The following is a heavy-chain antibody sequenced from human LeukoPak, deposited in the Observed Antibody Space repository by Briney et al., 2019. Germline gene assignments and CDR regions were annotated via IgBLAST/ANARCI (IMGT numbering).Heavy chain of an antibody. J-gene: IGHJ3*02. V-gene: IGHV4-34*01. D-gene: IGHD3-22*01. CDR3: ARAPTWYYDSRPGAFDI. CDR2: INHSGST. CDR1: GGSFSGYY. Sequence: SETLSLTCAVYGGSFSGYYWSWIRQPTGKGLEWIGEINHSGSTNYNPSLKSRVTISVDTSKNRFSLKLSSVTAADTAVYYCARAPTWYYDSRPGAFDIWGQGTMVTVSS.